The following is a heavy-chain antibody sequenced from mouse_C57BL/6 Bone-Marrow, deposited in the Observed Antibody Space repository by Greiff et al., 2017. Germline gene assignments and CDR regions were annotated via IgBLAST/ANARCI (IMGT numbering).Heavy chain of an antibody. CDR2: IDPSDSYT. V-gene: IGHV1-50*01. CDR1: GYTFTSYW. D-gene: IGHD1-1*01. CDR3: AREGLLRYWYFDV. Sequence: QVQLQQPGAELVKPEASVKLSCKASGYTFTSYWMQWVKQRPGQGLEWIGEIDPSDSYTNYNQKFKGKATLTVDTSSSTAYMQLSSLTSEDSAVYYCAREGLLRYWYFDVWGTGTTVTVSS. J-gene: IGHJ1*03.